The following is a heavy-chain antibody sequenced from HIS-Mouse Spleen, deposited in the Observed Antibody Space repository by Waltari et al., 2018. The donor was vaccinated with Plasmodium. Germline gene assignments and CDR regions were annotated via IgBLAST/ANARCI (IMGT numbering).Heavy chain of an antibody. CDR2: INPNSGGT. Sequence: QVQLVQSGAEVKKPGASVTVSCKASGYTFTGYSMHCVRQAPGQGLEWMGWINPNSGGTNYAQKFQGRVTMTRDTSISTAYMELSRLRSDDTAVYYCARDLAAAGHFDYWGQGTLVTVSS. CDR3: ARDLAAAGHFDY. J-gene: IGHJ4*02. V-gene: IGHV1-2*02. CDR1: GYTFTGYS. D-gene: IGHD6-13*01.